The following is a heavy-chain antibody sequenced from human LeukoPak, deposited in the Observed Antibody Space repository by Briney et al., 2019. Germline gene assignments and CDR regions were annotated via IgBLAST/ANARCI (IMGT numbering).Heavy chain of an antibody. Sequence: GGSLRLSCAASGFTFSSNWMSWVRQAPGKGLAWVANIRQDGSDKYYMDSVKGRFTISRDNAKNSLSLQMNSLRVEDTAVYYCARDRDCGDGGCYPHFDYWGQGVRVTVSS. CDR3: ARDRDCGDGGCYPHFDY. CDR2: IRQDGSDK. CDR1: GFTFSSNW. V-gene: IGHV3-7*01. J-gene: IGHJ4*02. D-gene: IGHD2-15*01.